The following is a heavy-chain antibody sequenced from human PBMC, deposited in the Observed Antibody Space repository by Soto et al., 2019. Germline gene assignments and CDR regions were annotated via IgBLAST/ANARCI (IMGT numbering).Heavy chain of an antibody. J-gene: IGHJ6*02. Sequence: PSETLSLTCAVSGGSISSGGYSWSWIRQPPGKGLEWIGYTYQSGSTYYNPSLKSRVTISVDRSRNQFSLKLSSVTAADTAVYFCATQSYSNSGAYYYYAMDVWGQGTTVTVSS. CDR1: GGSISSGGYS. CDR2: TYQSGST. V-gene: IGHV4-30-2*01. CDR3: ATQSYSNSGAYYYYAMDV. D-gene: IGHD4-4*01.